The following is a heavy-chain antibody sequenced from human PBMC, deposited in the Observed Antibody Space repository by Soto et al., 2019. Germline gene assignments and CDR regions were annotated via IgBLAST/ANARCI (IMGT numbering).Heavy chain of an antibody. J-gene: IGHJ4*02. V-gene: IGHV4-39*07. CDR2: IYHSGST. CDR3: ARSFYDSSGYLGY. CDR1: GGSISSGGYY. Sequence: PSEILSLTCTVSGGSISSGGYYWGWIRQPPGKGLEWIGSIYHSGSTYYNPSLKSRVTISVDTSKNQFSLKLSSVTAADTAVYYCARSFYDSSGYLGYWGQGTLVTVS. D-gene: IGHD3-22*01.